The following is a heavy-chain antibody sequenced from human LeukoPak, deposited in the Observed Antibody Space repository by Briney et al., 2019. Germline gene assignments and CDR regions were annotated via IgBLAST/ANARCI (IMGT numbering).Heavy chain of an antibody. Sequence: GGSLRLTCAASGFTFDDYGMSWVRQGPGQGLEWVCGINWNGGRRGYAKSGKGRVATSKENASNSLYLQLSSLRAEDTALFYCARVWEYFSGGSCSLYGMDVWGQGATVTVSS. D-gene: IGHD2-15*01. CDR2: INWNGGRR. J-gene: IGHJ6*02. CDR3: ARVWEYFSGGSCSLYGMDV. CDR1: GFTFDDYG. V-gene: IGHV3-20*04.